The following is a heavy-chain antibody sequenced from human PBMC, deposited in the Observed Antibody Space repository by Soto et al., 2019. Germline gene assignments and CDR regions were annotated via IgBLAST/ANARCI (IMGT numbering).Heavy chain of an antibody. CDR1: GGSISGAGYY. D-gene: IGHD6-13*01. CDR3: ARAWTAAAGWANWFAL. J-gene: IGHJ5*02. CDR2: IFHDGTT. Sequence: QLQLQESGPGLVEPSQTLSLTCTVSGGSISGAGYYWSWIRQNPGKGLEWIGYIFHDGTTYYNPSLKSRLTISVDTSKTQYSLKLNSVTAADTAVYYCARAWTAAAGWANWFALWGQGTLVTVSS. V-gene: IGHV4-31*03.